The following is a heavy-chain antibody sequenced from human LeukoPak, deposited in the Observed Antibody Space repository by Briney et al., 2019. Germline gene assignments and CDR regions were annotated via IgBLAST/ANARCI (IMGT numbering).Heavy chain of an antibody. Sequence: GGSLRLSCAASGFTFSSYSMNWVRQAPGKGLEWVSSISSSSSYIYYADSVKGRFTISRDNAKNTLYVQMNNLRAEDTAVYYCARDIPNGDYVFEPWGQGTLVTVSS. CDR1: GFTFSSYS. V-gene: IGHV3-21*01. D-gene: IGHD4-17*01. CDR2: ISSSSSYI. J-gene: IGHJ5*02. CDR3: ARDIPNGDYVFEP.